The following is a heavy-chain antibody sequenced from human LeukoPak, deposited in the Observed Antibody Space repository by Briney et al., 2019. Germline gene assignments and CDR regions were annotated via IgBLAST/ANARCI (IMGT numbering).Heavy chain of an antibody. CDR3: TTGVLTGPRAFDI. CDR1: GFTFSNAW. CDR2: IKSKTDGGTT. Sequence: GGCLRLSCAASGFTFSNAWMSWVRQAPGKGLEWVGRIKSKTDGGTTDYAAPVKGRFTISRDDSKNTLYLQMNSLKTEDTAVYYCTTGVLTGPRAFDIWGQGTMVTVSS. V-gene: IGHV3-15*01. D-gene: IGHD3-9*01. J-gene: IGHJ3*02.